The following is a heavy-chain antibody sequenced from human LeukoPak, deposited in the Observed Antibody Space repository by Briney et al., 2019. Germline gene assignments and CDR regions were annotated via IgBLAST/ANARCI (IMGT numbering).Heavy chain of an antibody. Sequence: GGSLRLSCAASGFTFSSYAMSWVRQAPGKGLEWVSSISSNGGSTYYADSVKGRFTISRDNSKSTLYLQMNSLRAEDTAVYYCAKGEGSSRRFDYWGQGTLVTVSS. D-gene: IGHD2-2*01. CDR1: GFTFSSYA. CDR2: ISSNGGST. CDR3: AKGEGSSRRFDY. V-gene: IGHV3-23*01. J-gene: IGHJ4*02.